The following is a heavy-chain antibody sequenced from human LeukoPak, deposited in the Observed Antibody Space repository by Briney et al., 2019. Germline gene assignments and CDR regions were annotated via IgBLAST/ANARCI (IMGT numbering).Heavy chain of an antibody. CDR1: GYTFTSYY. V-gene: IGHV1-46*01. CDR2: INPSGGST. J-gene: IGHJ4*02. Sequence: GASVKVSCKASGYTFTSYYMHWVRQAPGQGLEWMGIINPSGGSTSYAQKFQGRVTMTRDMSTSTVYMELSSLRSEDTAVYYCARAGKGTAAHATPHIDYWGQGTLVTVSS. D-gene: IGHD6-13*01. CDR3: ARAGKGTAAHATPHIDY.